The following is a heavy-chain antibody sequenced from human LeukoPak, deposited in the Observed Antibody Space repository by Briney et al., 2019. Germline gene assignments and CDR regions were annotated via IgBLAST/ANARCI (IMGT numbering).Heavy chain of an antibody. V-gene: IGHV3-30*18. D-gene: IGHD5-12*01. CDR1: GFTFSSYG. CDR2: ISYDGSNK. J-gene: IGHJ4*02. CDR3: AKDSGYDHYIDY. Sequence: GRSLRLSCAASGFTFSSYGMHWVRQAPGKGLEWVAVISYDGSNKYYADSVKGRFTISRDNSKNTLHLQMNSLRAEDTAVYYCAKDSGYDHYIDYWGQGTLVTVSS.